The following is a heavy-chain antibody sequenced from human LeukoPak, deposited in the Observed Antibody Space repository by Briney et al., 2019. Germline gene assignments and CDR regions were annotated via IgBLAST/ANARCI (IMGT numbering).Heavy chain of an antibody. CDR3: ARAGGGYCSGDTCYSNYYYYMDV. Sequence: ASVKVSCKASGYTFTSYDINWVRQATGQGLEWMGGTNPNSGNTGYAQKFQGRVTMTRNTSISTAYMELSSLRSEDTAVYYCARAGGGYCSGDTCYSNYYYYMDVWGKGTTVTVSS. CDR2: TNPNSGNT. CDR1: GYTFTSYD. D-gene: IGHD2-15*01. V-gene: IGHV1-8*01. J-gene: IGHJ6*03.